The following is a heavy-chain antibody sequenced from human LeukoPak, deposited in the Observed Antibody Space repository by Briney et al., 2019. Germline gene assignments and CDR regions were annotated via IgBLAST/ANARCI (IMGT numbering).Heavy chain of an antibody. CDR1: GGSFSGYY. Sequence: SETLSLTCAVYGGSFSGYYWSWIRQPPGKGLECIGEINHSGSTNYNPSLKSRVTISVDTSKNQFSLKLSSVTAADTAVYYCARRESSDAFDIWGQGTMVTVSS. J-gene: IGHJ3*02. V-gene: IGHV4-34*01. CDR2: INHSGST. CDR3: ARRESSDAFDI.